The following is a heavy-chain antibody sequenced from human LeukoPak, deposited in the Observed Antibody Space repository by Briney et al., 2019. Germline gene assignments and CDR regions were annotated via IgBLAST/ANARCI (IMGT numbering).Heavy chain of an antibody. D-gene: IGHD6-13*01. J-gene: IGHJ4*02. Sequence: GGSLRLSCAASGFTFSGSAMHWVRQATGKGLEWLGRIRSKADSYTTAYAASVKGRFIVSRDDSKNTAYLQMNSLKTEDTAVYYCRAAADLNDYWGQGTLVTVSS. V-gene: IGHV3-73*01. CDR2: IRSKADSYTT. CDR1: GFTFSGSA. CDR3: RAAADLNDY.